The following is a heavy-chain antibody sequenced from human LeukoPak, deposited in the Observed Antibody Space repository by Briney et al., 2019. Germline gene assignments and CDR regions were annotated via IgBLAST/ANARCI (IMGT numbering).Heavy chain of an antibody. V-gene: IGHV3-21*01. CDR3: ARDHEYSGHDRIKNYYDSSGPDY. D-gene: IGHD3-22*01. Sequence: PGGSLRLSCAASGFTFSSYSMNWVRQAPGKGLEWVSSISSSSSYIYYADSVKGRFTISRDNAKNSLYLQMNSLRAEDTAVYYCARDHEYSGHDRIKNYYDSSGPDYWGQGTLVTVSS. CDR1: GFTFSSYS. CDR2: ISSSSSYI. J-gene: IGHJ4*02.